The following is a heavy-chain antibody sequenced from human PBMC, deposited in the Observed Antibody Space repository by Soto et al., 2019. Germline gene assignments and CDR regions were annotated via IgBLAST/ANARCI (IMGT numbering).Heavy chain of an antibody. J-gene: IGHJ6*03. CDR1: GYTFTSYD. Sequence: GASVKVSCKASGYTFTSYDINWVRQATGQGLEWMGWMNPNSGNTGYAQKFQGRVTMTRNTSISTAYMELSSLRSEDTAVYYCARDYYDILTGQLYYMDVWGKGTTVTVS. D-gene: IGHD3-9*01. V-gene: IGHV1-8*01. CDR3: ARDYYDILTGQLYYMDV. CDR2: MNPNSGNT.